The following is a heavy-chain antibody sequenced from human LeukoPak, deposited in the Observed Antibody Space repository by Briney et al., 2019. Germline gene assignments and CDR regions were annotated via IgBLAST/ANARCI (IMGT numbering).Heavy chain of an antibody. CDR2: ISAYNGNT. V-gene: IGHV1-18*01. J-gene: IGHJ5*02. CDR1: GYTFTSYG. D-gene: IGHD6-19*01. Sequence: ASVKVSCKASGYTFTSYGISWVRQAPGQGLEWMGWISAYNGNTNYAQKFQGRVTMTRDTSISTAYMELSRLRSDDTAVYYCARTYSSGLGWFDPWGQGTLVTVSS. CDR3: ARTYSSGLGWFDP.